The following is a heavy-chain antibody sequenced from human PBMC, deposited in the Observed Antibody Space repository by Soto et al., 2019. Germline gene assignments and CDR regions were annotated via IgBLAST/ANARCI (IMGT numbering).Heavy chain of an antibody. CDR1: GFTFSSYA. CDR3: ARERSTVVTRPDAFDI. CDR2: ISYDGSNK. D-gene: IGHD4-17*01. Sequence: PGGSLRLSCAAYGFTFSSYAMHWVRQAPGKGLEWVAVISYDGSNKYYADSVKGRFTISRDNSKNTLYLQMNSLRAEDTAVYYCARERSTVVTRPDAFDIWGQGTMVTVSS. J-gene: IGHJ3*02. V-gene: IGHV3-30-3*01.